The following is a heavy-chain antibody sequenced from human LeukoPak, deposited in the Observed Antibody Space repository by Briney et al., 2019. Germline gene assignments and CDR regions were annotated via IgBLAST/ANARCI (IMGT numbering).Heavy chain of an antibody. CDR3: ARGGQLGSLDY. Sequence: GGSLRLSCPASGSNFSSHWMTWVRQAPGKGLEWLANIKQDGSEKYYVDSVKGRFTISRDNTKSSLILQMNGLRADDTALYYCARGGQLGSLDYWGQGTLVTVSS. D-gene: IGHD6-13*01. V-gene: IGHV3-7*01. CDR2: IKQDGSEK. CDR1: GSNFSSHW. J-gene: IGHJ4*02.